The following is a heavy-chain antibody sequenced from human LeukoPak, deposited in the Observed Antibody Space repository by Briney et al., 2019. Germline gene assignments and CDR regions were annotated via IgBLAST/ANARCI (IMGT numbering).Heavy chain of an antibody. CDR2: IKQDGSEK. V-gene: IGHV3-7*01. Sequence: GGSLRLSCAASGFTFSSYWMSWVRQAPGKGLEWVANIKQDGSEKYYVDSVKGRFTISRDNAKNSLYLQMNSLRAEDTAVYYCARESYYDLLTGYSYWGQGTLVTVSS. D-gene: IGHD3-9*01. CDR3: ARESYYDLLTGYSY. CDR1: GFTFSSYW. J-gene: IGHJ4*02.